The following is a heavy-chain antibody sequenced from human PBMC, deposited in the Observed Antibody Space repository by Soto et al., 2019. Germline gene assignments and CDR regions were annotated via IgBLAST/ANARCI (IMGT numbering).Heavy chain of an antibody. CDR3: ARGNQGVTMVRGVIRPTLYYYGMDV. Sequence: SETLSLTCTVSGGSISTYYWSWIRQPPGKGLEWIGYIDYSGSTNYNPSLKSRVTISVDTSKNQFSLKLSSVTAADTAVYYCARGNQGVTMVRGVIRPTLYYYGMDVWGQGTTVTVSS. CDR1: GGSISTYY. D-gene: IGHD3-10*01. V-gene: IGHV4-59*12. CDR2: IDYSGST. J-gene: IGHJ6*02.